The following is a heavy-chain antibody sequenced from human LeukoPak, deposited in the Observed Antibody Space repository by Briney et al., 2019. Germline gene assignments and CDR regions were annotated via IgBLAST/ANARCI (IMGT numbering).Heavy chain of an antibody. D-gene: IGHD3-22*01. CDR1: GYTFTGYY. CDR2: INPNSGGT. CDR3: ARVGSTMIDLRYFDY. J-gene: IGHJ4*02. V-gene: IGHV1-2*02. Sequence: ASVKVSCKASGYTFTGYYMHWVRQAPGQGLEWMGWINPNSGGTNYAQKFQGRVTMTRDTSISTAYMELSRLRSDDTAVYYCARVGSTMIDLRYFDYWGQGTLVTVSS.